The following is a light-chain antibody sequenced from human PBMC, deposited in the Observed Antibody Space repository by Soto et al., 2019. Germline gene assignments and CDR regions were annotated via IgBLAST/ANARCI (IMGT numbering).Light chain of an antibody. CDR1: QSVSSNY. Sequence: EVVLTQSPGTLYLSPGDRATLSCRASQSVSSNYLAWYQQKPGQAPRLLIYAASNRATGIPDRFSGGGSGTDFTLTISRLEPEDFAVYYCQQYGSSPRTFGQGTELEI. J-gene: IGKJ2*01. CDR3: QQYGSSPRT. CDR2: AAS. V-gene: IGKV3-20*01.